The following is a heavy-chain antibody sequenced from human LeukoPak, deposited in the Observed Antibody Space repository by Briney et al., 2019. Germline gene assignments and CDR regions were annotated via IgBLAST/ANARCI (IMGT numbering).Heavy chain of an antibody. CDR3: ARDNNFSGGYGPYFDS. V-gene: IGHV6-1*01. Sequence: SQTLSLTCAISGDSVSSNTVAWNWIRQSPSRGLEWLGRTDFRSQWYNDHALSVKGRIIINPDASKNQFSLQLSSVTPEDTAVYFCARDNNFSGGYGPYFDSWGQGILVTVSS. J-gene: IGHJ4*02. D-gene: IGHD6-19*01. CDR1: GDSVSSNTVA. CDR2: TDFRSQWYN.